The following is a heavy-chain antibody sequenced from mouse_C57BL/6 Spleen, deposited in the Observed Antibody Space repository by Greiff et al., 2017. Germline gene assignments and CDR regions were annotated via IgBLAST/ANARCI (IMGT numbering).Heavy chain of an antibody. Sequence: VQLQQSGAELMKPGASVKLSCKATGYTFTGYWIEWVKQRPGHGLEWIGEILPGSGSTNYNEKFKGKATFTADTSTNTAYMQRRSLTTEDSAIYYCARKGFYDTSYYFDYWGQGTTLTVSS. CDR1: GYTFTGYW. CDR3: ARKGFYDTSYYFDY. V-gene: IGHV1-9*01. CDR2: ILPGSGST. D-gene: IGHD3-3*01. J-gene: IGHJ2*01.